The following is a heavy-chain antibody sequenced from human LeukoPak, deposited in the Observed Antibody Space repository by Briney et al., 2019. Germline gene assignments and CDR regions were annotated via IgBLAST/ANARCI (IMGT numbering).Heavy chain of an antibody. V-gene: IGHV4-4*09. J-gene: IGHJ4*02. CDR3: ARSSLVDDY. Sequence: SETLSLTCTVSGGSISSYYWSWIRQPPGKGLEWIGYVYTSGSTNYNPSLKSRVTISVDTSKNQFSLKLSSVTAADTAVYYCARSSLVDDYWGQGTLVTVSS. CDR1: GGSISSYY. CDR2: VYTSGST. D-gene: IGHD3-16*02.